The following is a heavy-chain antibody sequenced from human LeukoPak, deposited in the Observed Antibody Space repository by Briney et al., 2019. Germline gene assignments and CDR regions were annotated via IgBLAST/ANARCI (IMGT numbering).Heavy chain of an antibody. V-gene: IGHV3-9*01. Sequence: GGSLRLSCAASGFTFDDYAMHWVRHAPGKGLEWVSGISWNSGSIGYADSVKGRFTISRDNTENSLYLQMNSLRAEDTALYYCAKDRRYRAAAGFDYWGQGTLVTVSS. CDR1: GFTFDDYA. D-gene: IGHD6-13*01. CDR2: ISWNSGSI. CDR3: AKDRRYRAAAGFDY. J-gene: IGHJ4*02.